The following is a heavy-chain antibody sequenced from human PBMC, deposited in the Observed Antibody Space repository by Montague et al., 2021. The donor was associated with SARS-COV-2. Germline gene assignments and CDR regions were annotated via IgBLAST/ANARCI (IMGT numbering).Heavy chain of an antibody. CDR3: ARGVVAAPSVVDY. CDR1: GEPISGFF. V-gene: IGHV4-4*07. Sequence: SETLSLTCSVSGEPISGFFCYWIRQRAAQGLGLIGRSNVCGGADYNSSPERRATISVYTAKNQNSLKVNSVTAADTAMYYCARGVVAAPSVVDYWGRGTLVTVSS. J-gene: IGHJ4*02. CDR2: SNVCGGA. D-gene: IGHD2-15*01.